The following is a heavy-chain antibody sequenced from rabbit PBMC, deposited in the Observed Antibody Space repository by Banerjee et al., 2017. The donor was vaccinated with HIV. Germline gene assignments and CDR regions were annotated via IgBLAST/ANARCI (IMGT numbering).Heavy chain of an antibody. D-gene: IGHD1-1*01. Sequence: QEQLEESGGDLVKPEGSLTLTCTASGFSFSSTYWICWVRQAPGKGLEWIACIYNDDGNTYYASWAKGRFTISKTSSTTVTLQMTSLTAADTATYFCARGIGSGTRLDLWGPGTLVTVS. CDR3: ARGIGSGTRLDL. CDR1: GFSFSSTYW. J-gene: IGHJ3*01. CDR2: IYNDDGNT. V-gene: IGHV1S45*01.